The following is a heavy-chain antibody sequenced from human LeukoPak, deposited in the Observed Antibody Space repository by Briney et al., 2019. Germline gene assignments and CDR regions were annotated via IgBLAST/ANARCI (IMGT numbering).Heavy chain of an antibody. Sequence: GASVKVSCKASGYTFTNYYIHWVRQAPGQGLEWMGNINPSGGGTNYAQSFQNRVFMTGDTSTSTVYMELSSLRSEDTAIYYCAREMPRTYYFDYWGQGTLVTAPS. CDR2: INPSGGGT. D-gene: IGHD1-14*01. J-gene: IGHJ4*02. CDR3: AREMPRTYYFDY. V-gene: IGHV1-46*01. CDR1: GYTFTNYY.